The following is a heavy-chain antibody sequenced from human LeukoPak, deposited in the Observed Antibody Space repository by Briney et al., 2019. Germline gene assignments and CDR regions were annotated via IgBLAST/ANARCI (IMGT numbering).Heavy chain of an antibody. V-gene: IGHV5-51*01. CDR3: ARHFRDCSSTSCLYWYFDL. CDR2: IYHGDSDT. J-gene: IGHJ2*01. D-gene: IGHD2-2*01. CDR1: GYSFTSYW. Sequence: GESLKISCKGSGYSFTSYWIGWVRQMPGKGLEWMGIIYHGDSDTRYSPSFQGQVTISADKSISTAYLQWSSLKASDTAMYYCARHFRDCSSTSCLYWYFDLWGRGTLVTVSS.